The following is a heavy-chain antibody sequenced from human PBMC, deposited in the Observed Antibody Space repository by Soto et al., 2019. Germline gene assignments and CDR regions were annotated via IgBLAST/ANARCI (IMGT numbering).Heavy chain of an antibody. CDR1: GGSVSSDNHY. D-gene: IGHD2-15*01. J-gene: IGHJ4*02. Sequence: QLQLQESGPGLVKPSETLSLTCTVSGGSVSSDNHYWTWIRQPPGKGLEWIGYAHYSGSTNYNSSRKSRVTISAETSQNQLSLRLTSVTAADSSRYFCARDSRLSRKLRATYAFDLWGPGTVVTVSS. V-gene: IGHV4-61*01. CDR3: ARDSRLSRKLRATYAFDL. CDR2: AHYSGST.